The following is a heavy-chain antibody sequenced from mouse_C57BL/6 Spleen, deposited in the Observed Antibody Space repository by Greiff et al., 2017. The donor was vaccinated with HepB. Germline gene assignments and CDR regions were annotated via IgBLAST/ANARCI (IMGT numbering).Heavy chain of an antibody. CDR2: ISDGGSYT. CDR1: GFTFSSYA. J-gene: IGHJ1*03. D-gene: IGHD1-1*01. V-gene: IGHV5-4*01. CDR3: ARVRHDYGSSYGYFDV. Sequence: EVQLVESGGGLVKPGGSLKLSCAASGFTFSSYAMSWVRQTPEKRLEWVATISDGGSYTYYPDNVKGRFTISRDNAKNNQYLQMSHLKSEDTAMYYCARVRHDYGSSYGYFDVWGTGTTVTVSS.